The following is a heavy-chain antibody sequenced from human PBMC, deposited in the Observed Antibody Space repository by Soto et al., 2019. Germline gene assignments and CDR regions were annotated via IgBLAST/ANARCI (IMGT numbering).Heavy chain of an antibody. CDR3: ARGDSQVSSVFDY. CDR1: GGSFSGYY. D-gene: IGHD3-16*01. J-gene: IGHJ4*02. Sequence: SETLSLTCAVYGGSFSGYYWNWIRQPPGKGLEWIGEIDHSRYTSYNPFLRSRVTISTDTSKTQFSLRLRSVTSADTAVYYCARGDSQVSSVFDYWGQGMLVTVSS. V-gene: IGHV4-34*09. CDR2: IDHSRYT.